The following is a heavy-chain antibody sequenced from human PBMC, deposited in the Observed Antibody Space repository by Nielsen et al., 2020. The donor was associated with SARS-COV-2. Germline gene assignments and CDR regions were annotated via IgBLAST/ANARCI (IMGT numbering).Heavy chain of an antibody. CDR2: ISYDGSNK. J-gene: IGHJ1*01. V-gene: IGHV3-30*18. CDR3: AKEGGELLWFGELSYAQH. Sequence: IRQPPGKGLEWVAVISYDGSNKYYADSVKGRFTISRDNSKNTLYLQMNSLRAEDTAVYYCAKEGGELLWFGELSYAQHWGQGTLVTVSS. D-gene: IGHD3-10*01.